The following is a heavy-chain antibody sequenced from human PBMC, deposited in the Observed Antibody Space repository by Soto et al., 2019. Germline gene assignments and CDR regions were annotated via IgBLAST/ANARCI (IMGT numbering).Heavy chain of an antibody. CDR3: ARDSSSSSQLDY. J-gene: IGHJ4*02. V-gene: IGHV3-48*03. CDR1: AFTFSGYE. Sequence: EVQLVESGGGLVQPGGSLRLSCVASAFTFSGYEMNWVRQAPGKGLEWVSYISSTGSTIDYADSVKGRFTISRDNAKNSLYLQMDRLRAEDTAVYYCARDSSSSSQLDYWGQGTLVTVSS. D-gene: IGHD2-2*01. CDR2: ISSTGSTI.